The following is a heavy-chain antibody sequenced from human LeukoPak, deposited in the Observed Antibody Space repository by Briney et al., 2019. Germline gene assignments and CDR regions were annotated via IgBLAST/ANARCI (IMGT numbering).Heavy chain of an antibody. CDR3: AKIGSSHDFDY. CDR1: GYTFTGYY. CDR2: INPNSGGT. V-gene: IGHV1-2*02. Sequence: ASVKVSCKASGYTFTGYYMHWVRQAPGQGLEWMGWINPNSGGTNYAQKFQGRVTMSRDMSISTAYMEQSSLKSDDTAVYYCAKIGSSHDFDYWGQGTLITVSS. D-gene: IGHD1-26*01. J-gene: IGHJ4*02.